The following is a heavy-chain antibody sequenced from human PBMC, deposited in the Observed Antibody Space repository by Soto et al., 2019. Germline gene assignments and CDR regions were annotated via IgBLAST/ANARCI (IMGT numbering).Heavy chain of an antibody. Sequence: VGSLRLSCAASGFTVSSNYMSWVRQAPGKGLEWVSVIYSGGSTYYADSVKGRFTISRDNSKNTLYLQMNSLRAEDTAVYYCARVRGIDAFEIWGQGTMVTVSS. D-gene: IGHD3-3*01. V-gene: IGHV3-53*01. CDR1: GFTVSSNY. CDR2: IYSGGST. J-gene: IGHJ3*02. CDR3: ARVRGIDAFEI.